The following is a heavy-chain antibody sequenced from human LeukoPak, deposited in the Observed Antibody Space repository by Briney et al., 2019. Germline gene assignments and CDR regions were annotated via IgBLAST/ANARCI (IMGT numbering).Heavy chain of an antibody. CDR1: GGSVSSYY. D-gene: IGHD2-21*01. Sequence: PSETLSLTCTVSGGSVSSYYWSWMRQSPGKGLEWIGYVYYSGSTNYNPALKSRVTISLDTSENQFSLKLSSVTAADTAVYYCVREANSPTARYWSFDLWGRGTQVTVSS. J-gene: IGHJ2*01. V-gene: IGHV4-59*02. CDR2: VYYSGST. CDR3: VREANSPTARYWSFDL.